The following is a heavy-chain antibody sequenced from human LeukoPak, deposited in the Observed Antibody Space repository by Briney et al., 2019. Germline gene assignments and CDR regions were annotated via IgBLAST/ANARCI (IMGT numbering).Heavy chain of an antibody. CDR1: GYTFTSYG. CDR2: ISAHNGNT. D-gene: IGHD6-13*01. CDR3: ARDRYSSRPYAEYFQH. J-gene: IGHJ1*01. V-gene: IGHV1-18*01. Sequence: ASVKVSCKASGYTFTSYGISWVRQAPGQGLEWMGWISAHNGNTNYAQKLQGRVTMTTDTSTSTAYMELRSLRSDDTAVYYCARDRYSSRPYAEYFQHWGQGTLVTVSS.